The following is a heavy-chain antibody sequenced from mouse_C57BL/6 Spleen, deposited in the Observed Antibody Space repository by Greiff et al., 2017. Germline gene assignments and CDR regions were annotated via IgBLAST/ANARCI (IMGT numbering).Heavy chain of an antibody. CDR1: GYSFTGYY. CDR3: ARQIYDGYYLFAY. D-gene: IGHD2-3*01. Sequence: VQLQQSGPELVKPGASVKISCKASGYSFTGYYMNWVKQSPEKSLEWIGEINPSTGGTTYNQKFKAKATLTVDKYSSTAYMQLKSLTSEDSAVYYCARQIYDGYYLFAYWGQGTLVTVSA. J-gene: IGHJ3*01. V-gene: IGHV1-42*01. CDR2: INPSTGGT.